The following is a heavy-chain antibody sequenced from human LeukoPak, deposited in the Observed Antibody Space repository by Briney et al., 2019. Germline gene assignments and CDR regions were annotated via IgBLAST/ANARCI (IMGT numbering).Heavy chain of an antibody. J-gene: IGHJ3*02. CDR2: ISGSGDRT. D-gene: IGHD4-17*01. CDR1: GITASSYA. V-gene: IGHV3-23*01. Sequence: PPGGPLSLSCAASGITASSYAMTWVRRAPGKGLEWVSTISGSGDRTLYADSVKGRFTISRDNFKNTLYLQMNSLRAEDTALYHCAKDPNGDYIGAFDMWGQGTMVSVSS. CDR3: AKDPNGDYIGAFDM.